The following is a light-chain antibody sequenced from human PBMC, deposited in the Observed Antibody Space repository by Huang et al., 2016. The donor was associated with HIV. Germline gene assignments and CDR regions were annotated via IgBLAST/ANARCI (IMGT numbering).Light chain of an antibody. CDR3: QRYNDWLSLT. Sequence: EVVMTQSPATLSVSPGERATLSCRASQSVGSNLAWYQQSPGQAPRLLIYGASIRATGVPVRFSGSGSGTDFTLTISSLQSEDFAIYYCQRYNDWLSLTFGGGTRVEIK. V-gene: IGKV3-15*01. J-gene: IGKJ4*01. CDR2: GAS. CDR1: QSVGSN.